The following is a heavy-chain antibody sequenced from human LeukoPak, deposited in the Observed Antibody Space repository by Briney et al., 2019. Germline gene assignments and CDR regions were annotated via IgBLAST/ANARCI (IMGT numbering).Heavy chain of an antibody. J-gene: IGHJ4*02. CDR1: GFTFTKYW. D-gene: IGHD1-14*01. V-gene: IGHV3-7*01. CDR3: AREVWGPEY. CDR2: IKQDGSDE. Sequence: DPGDSLRLSCAASGFTFTKYWMTWVRQAPGKGLEWVGNIKQDGSDENYMDSVKGRFTISRDNTKNSVYLQMSSLRAEDTAVYYCAREVWGPEYWGQGTLVTVSS.